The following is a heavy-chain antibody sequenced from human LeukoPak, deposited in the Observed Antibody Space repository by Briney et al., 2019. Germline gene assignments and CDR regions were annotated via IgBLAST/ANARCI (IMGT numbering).Heavy chain of an antibody. V-gene: IGHV1-69*04. Sequence: SVNVSCKASGGTFSSYAISWVRQAPGQGLEWMGRIIPILGIANYAQKFQGRVTITADKSTSTAYMELSSLRSEDTAVYYCARDGWPVYYYYYYGMDVWGQGTTVTVSS. D-gene: IGHD2-15*01. CDR3: ARDGWPVYYYYYYGMDV. CDR1: GGTFSSYA. CDR2: IIPILGIA. J-gene: IGHJ6*02.